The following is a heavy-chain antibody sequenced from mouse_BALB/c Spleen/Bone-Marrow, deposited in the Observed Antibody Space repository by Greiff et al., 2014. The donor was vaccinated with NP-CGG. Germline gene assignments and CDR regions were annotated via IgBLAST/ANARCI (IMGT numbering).Heavy chain of an antibody. CDR2: IYPGDGDT. Sequence: VKVIESGAELARPGASVKLCCKASGYTFTSYWMQWVKQRPGQGLEWNGTIYPGDGDTRYTQKFKGKATLTADKSSSTAYMQLSSLASEDSAVYYCARFGYSFAYWGQGTLVTVSA. CDR1: GYTFTSYW. V-gene: IGHV1-87*01. D-gene: IGHD2-3*01. CDR3: ARFGYSFAY. J-gene: IGHJ3*01.